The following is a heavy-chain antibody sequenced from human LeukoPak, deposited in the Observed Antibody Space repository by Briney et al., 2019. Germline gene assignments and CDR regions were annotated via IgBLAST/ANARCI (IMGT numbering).Heavy chain of an antibody. D-gene: IGHD3-10*01. Sequence: GGSLRLSCAASGFTVSSNYMSWVRQAPGKGLEWVSVIYSGGSTYYADSVKGRFTISRDNSKNTLYLQMNSLRAEDTAVYYCARLWFREFSLDYWGHGTLVTVSS. CDR3: ARLWFREFSLDY. V-gene: IGHV3-53*01. CDR1: GFTVSSNY. J-gene: IGHJ4*01. CDR2: IYSGGST.